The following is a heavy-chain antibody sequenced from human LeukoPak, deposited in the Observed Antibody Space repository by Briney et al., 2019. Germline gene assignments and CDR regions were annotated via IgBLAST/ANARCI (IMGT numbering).Heavy chain of an antibody. CDR1: GFTLTGYL. Sequence: GGSLRLSCAASGFTLTGYLVHWVRQAPGKGLEWVAVMSFEGYVYCAESLKDRFTVSRDNSKNMIYLHMNSLRAVDTALYYCGGRGKHHSDNCFAFDYWGKGTMVT. CDR2: MSFEGYV. J-gene: IGHJ4*02. D-gene: IGHD1-1*01. CDR3: GGRGKHHSDNCFAFDY. V-gene: IGHV3-30*04.